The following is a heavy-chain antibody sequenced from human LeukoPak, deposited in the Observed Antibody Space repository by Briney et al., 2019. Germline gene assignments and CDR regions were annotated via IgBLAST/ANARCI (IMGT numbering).Heavy chain of an antibody. CDR3: ARDVNGGYFDY. D-gene: IGHD4-23*01. J-gene: IGHJ4*02. Sequence: GGSLRLSCVASGITFSRYWMTWVRQAPGKGLEWVANIKQDGSEKNYVESVEGRLTISRDNAKNSVFLQMNSLRGEDTAVYYCARDVNGGYFDYWGQGTLVTVSS. CDR1: GITFSRYW. CDR2: IKQDGSEK. V-gene: IGHV3-7*01.